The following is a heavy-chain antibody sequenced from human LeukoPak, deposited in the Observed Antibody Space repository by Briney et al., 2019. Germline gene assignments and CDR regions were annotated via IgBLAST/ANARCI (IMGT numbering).Heavy chain of an antibody. CDR1: GFTSSSYW. CDR3: ARDPAAVTTNYYMDV. D-gene: IGHD4-17*01. Sequence: GGSLRLSCAASGFTSSSYWMSWVRQAPGKGLEWVANIKQDGSEKYYVDSVKGRFTISGDNAKNSLYLQMNSLRAEDTAVYYCARDPAAVTTNYYMDVWGKGTTVTVSS. CDR2: IKQDGSEK. V-gene: IGHV3-7*01. J-gene: IGHJ6*03.